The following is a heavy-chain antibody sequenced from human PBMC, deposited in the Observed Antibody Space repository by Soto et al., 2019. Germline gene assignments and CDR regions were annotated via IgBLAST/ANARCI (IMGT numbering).Heavy chain of an antibody. Sequence: ESGGGLVNPGGSLGLSCTASGFTFSNVGMHWVRQAAGKGLEWVGGIKSKTDGGTTDYAAPVKGRFTISRDDSKNTLYLQMHSLRTEDTAVYYCVTVAYYERSGGQGTPVTVSS. D-gene: IGHD3-3*01. J-gene: IGHJ4*02. V-gene: IGHV3-15*07. CDR1: GFTFSNVG. CDR2: IKSKTDGGTT. CDR3: VTVAYYERS.